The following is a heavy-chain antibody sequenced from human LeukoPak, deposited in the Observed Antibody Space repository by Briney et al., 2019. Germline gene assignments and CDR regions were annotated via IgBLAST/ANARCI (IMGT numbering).Heavy chain of an antibody. V-gene: IGHV3-7*01. J-gene: IGHJ4*02. D-gene: IGHD4/OR15-4a*01. Sequence: PGGSLRLSCAASGFTFRSYWMSWVRQAPGKGLEWVANIKQDGSEKYHVDSVRGRCTISRDNAKNSLYLQMNSLRAEDTAVYYCARDGAPFDSWGQGTLVTVSS. CDR3: ARDGAPFDS. CDR1: GFTFRSYW. CDR2: IKQDGSEK.